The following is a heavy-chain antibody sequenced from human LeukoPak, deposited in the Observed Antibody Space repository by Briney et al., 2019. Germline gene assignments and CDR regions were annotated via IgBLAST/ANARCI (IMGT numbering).Heavy chain of an antibody. V-gene: IGHV4-61*02. Sequence: SETLSLTCTVAGGSISSGDCYWSWIRQPAGKGLEWIGRIYTSGSTNYNPSLKSRVTISVDTSKNQFSLKLSSVTAADTAVYYCARVGLVVPFYGMDVWGQGTTVTVSS. CDR2: IYTSGST. CDR1: GGSISSGDCY. J-gene: IGHJ6*02. CDR3: ARVGLVVPFYGMDV. D-gene: IGHD2-2*01.